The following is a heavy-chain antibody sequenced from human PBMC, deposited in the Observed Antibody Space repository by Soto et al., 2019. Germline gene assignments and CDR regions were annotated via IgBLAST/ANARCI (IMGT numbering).Heavy chain of an antibody. CDR1: GYTFTTYG. CDR2: IVIDNGDT. V-gene: IGHV1-18*01. D-gene: IGHD4-17*01. CDR3: AAAIVTTVNGFDY. J-gene: IGHJ4*02. Sequence: ASVKVSCKASGYTFTTYGISWVRQAPGQGLEWMGWIVIDNGDTKYAQKFQERVTITRDMSTSTAYMELSSLRSEDTAVYYCAAAIVTTVNGFDYWGQGTLVTVS.